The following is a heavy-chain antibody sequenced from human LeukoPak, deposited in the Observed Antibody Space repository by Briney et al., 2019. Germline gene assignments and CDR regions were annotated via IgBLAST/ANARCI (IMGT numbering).Heavy chain of an antibody. V-gene: IGHV3-23*01. D-gene: IGHD3-10*01. CDR3: AMGLMVRGVIITSFDY. CDR2: ISGSGGST. Sequence: GGSLRLSCAASGFTFSSYAMSWVRQAPGKGLEWVSAISGSGGSTYYADSVKGRFTISRDNSKNSLYLQMNSLRAEDTALYYCAMGLMVRGVIITSFDYWGQGTLVTVSS. CDR1: GFTFSSYA. J-gene: IGHJ4*02.